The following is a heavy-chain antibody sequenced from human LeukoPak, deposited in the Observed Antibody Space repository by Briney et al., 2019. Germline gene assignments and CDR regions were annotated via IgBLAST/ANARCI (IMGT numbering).Heavy chain of an antibody. J-gene: IGHJ5*02. D-gene: IGHD3-3*01. CDR2: IYYSGSV. CDR3: AGAGDFWSGYHNWFDP. CDR1: GDSLSSHY. Sequence: SETLSLTCNVSGDSLSSHYWSWIRQPPGKGLEWIGYIYYSGSVNYNPSLKSRVTISIDTSKNQFSLKLSSVTAADTAVYYCAGAGDFWSGYHNWFDPWGQGTLVTVSS. V-gene: IGHV4-59*11.